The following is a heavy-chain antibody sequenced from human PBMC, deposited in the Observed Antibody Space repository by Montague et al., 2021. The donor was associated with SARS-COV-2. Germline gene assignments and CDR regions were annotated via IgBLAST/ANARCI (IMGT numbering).Heavy chain of an antibody. D-gene: IGHD3-3*01. CDR3: ARGQVTISGVLIFNPAAGLLDV. Sequence: SETLSLTCAVYSGSFSDYYWSWVRQPPGKGLGWIGEINHTGSASSDSSLKIRVTLSKAMSKNQFSLKLQPLTAADTAVYYCARGQVTISGVLIFNPAAGLLDVWGQGTLVTVSS. V-gene: IGHV4-34*01. CDR2: INHTGSA. J-gene: IGHJ3*01. CDR1: SGSFSDYY.